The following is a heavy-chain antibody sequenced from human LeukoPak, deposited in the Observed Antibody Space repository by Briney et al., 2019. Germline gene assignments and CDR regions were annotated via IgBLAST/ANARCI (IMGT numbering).Heavy chain of an antibody. CDR1: VYTFSTAY. CDR3: ASGSLDIIAAAGGNWFDP. D-gene: IGHD6-13*01. Sequence: ASVKVSCKTSVYTFSTAYMSWGRHTPRQGLERRWIINPSAGITSYAQKCQGRVSISRDTSPSTVYTERCGLRSEATAVYYCASGSLDIIAAAGGNWFDPWGQGTLVTVSS. J-gene: IGHJ5*02. CDR2: INPSAGIT. V-gene: IGHV1-46*03.